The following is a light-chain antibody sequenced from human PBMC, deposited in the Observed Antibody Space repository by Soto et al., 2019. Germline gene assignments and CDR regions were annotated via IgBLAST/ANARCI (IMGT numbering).Light chain of an antibody. J-gene: IGLJ2*01. V-gene: IGLV2-14*01. Sequence: ALTQPASVSGSPGQSITLSCTGTSSDVGGYNYVSWYQQHPGKAPKLMIYDVSNRPSGVSNRFSGSKSGNTASLTISGLQAEDEADYYCSSYTSSSTLGFGGGTKLTVL. CDR3: SSYTSSSTLG. CDR1: SSDVGGYNY. CDR2: DVS.